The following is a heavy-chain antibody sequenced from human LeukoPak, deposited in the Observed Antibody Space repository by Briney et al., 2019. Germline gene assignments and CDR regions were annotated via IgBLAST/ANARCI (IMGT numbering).Heavy chain of an antibody. J-gene: IGHJ5*02. D-gene: IGHD4-17*01. CDR3: ARRSGDGFNWFDP. Sequence: GESLKISCKGSGYRFTSNWIGWVRQMPGKGLELMGIIYPGDSDTTYSPSFQGQVTISVDKSISTAYLQWSRLKALDTAIYYCARRSGDGFNWFDPWGQGTLVTV. V-gene: IGHV5-51*01. CDR1: GYRFTSNW. CDR2: IYPGDSDT.